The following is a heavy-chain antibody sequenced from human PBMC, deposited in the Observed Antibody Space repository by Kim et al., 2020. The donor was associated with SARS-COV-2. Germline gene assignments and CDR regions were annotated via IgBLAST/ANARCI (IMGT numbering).Heavy chain of an antibody. D-gene: IGHD3-16*01. CDR3: ARARGASSHYYYYYGMDV. V-gene: IGHV1-69*13. CDR2: IIPIFGTA. J-gene: IGHJ6*02. Sequence: SVKVSCKASGGTFSSYAISWVRQAPGQGLEWMGGIIPIFGTANYAQKFQGRVTITADESTSTAYMELSSLRSEDTAVYYCARARGASSHYYYYYGMDVWGQGTTVTVSS. CDR1: GGTFSSYA.